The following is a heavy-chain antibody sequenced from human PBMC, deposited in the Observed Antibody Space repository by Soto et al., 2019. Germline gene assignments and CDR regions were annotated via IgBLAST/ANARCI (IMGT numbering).Heavy chain of an antibody. V-gene: IGHV4-34*01. D-gene: IGHD3-10*01. CDR1: GGSFGNYD. Sequence: QVQLQQWGAGLLKPSETLSLTCAVYGGSFGNYDWSWIRQPPGKGLEWIGEINHRGSTDYNPSLKSRVTIPIAASKNQFSLKLSSVTAADTAVYYCARSPYRGADASTIRPWGQGTLVTGSS. J-gene: IGHJ5*02. CDR3: ARSPYRGADASTIRP. CDR2: INHRGST.